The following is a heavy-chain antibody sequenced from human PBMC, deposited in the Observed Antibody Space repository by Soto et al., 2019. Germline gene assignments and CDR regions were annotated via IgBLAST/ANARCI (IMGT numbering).Heavy chain of an antibody. J-gene: IGHJ2*01. CDR3: ARVRDGYQDCYFDL. CDR2: IYYSGST. D-gene: IGHD2-21*01. V-gene: IGHV4-59*01. Sequence: QVQLQESGPGLVKPSETLSLTCTVSGGSISSYYWSWVQQPPGKGRDRIGHIYYSGSTNYNPPVKGRITVSIATTTNQISLKLSSATAADTAVYYCARVRDGYQDCYFDLWGRGTLVTVSS. CDR1: GGSISSYY.